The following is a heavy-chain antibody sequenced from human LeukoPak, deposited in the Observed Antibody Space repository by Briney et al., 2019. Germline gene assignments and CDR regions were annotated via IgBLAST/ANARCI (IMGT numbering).Heavy chain of an antibody. CDR3: ARGPIFGVVTNYYFDY. V-gene: IGHV3-7*01. CDR2: IKQDGSEK. J-gene: IGHJ4*02. CDR1: GFTFSSYW. Sequence: GGSLRLSCAASGFTFSSYWMSWVRQAPGKGLEWVANIKQDGSEKYYVDSVKGRFTISRDNAKDSLYLQMNSLRAEDTAVYYCARGPIFGVVTNYYFDYWGQGTLVTVSS. D-gene: IGHD3-3*01.